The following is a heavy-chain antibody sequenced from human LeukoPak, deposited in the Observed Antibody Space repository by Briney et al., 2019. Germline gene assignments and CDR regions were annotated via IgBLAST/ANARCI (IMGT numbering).Heavy chain of an antibody. J-gene: IGHJ4*02. CDR2: IYTSGST. CDR1: GGSISSYY. D-gene: IGHD1-14*01. Sequence: SETLSLTCTVSGGSISSYYWSWIRQPAGKGLEWIGRIYTSGSTNYNPSLKSRVTMSVDTSKNQFSLKLSSVTAADTAVYYCARRPRANMKGAFDYWGQGTLVTVSS. CDR3: ARRPRANMKGAFDY. V-gene: IGHV4-4*07.